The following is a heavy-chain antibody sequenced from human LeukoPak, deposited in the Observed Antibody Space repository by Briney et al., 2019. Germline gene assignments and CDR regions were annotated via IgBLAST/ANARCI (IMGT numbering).Heavy chain of an antibody. CDR1: GFTFSSYA. V-gene: IGHV3-30-3*01. Sequence: PGGSLRLSCAASGFTFSSYAMHWVRQAPGKGLEWVAVISYDGSNKYYADSVKGRFTISRDNSKNTLYLQMNSLRAEDTAVYYCARDETPYSSSGVDYWGQGTLVTVSS. CDR2: ISYDGSNK. CDR3: ARDETPYSSSGVDY. J-gene: IGHJ4*02. D-gene: IGHD6-13*01.